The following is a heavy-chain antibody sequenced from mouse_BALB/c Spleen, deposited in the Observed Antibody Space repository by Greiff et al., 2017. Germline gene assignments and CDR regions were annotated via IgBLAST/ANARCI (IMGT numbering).Heavy chain of an antibody. J-gene: IGHJ2*01. D-gene: IGHD1-1*01. CDR1: GYTFSSYW. Sequence: VKLQQSGAELMKPGASVKISCKATGYTFSSYWIEWVKQRPGHGLEWIGEILPGSGSTNYNEKFKGKATFTADTSSNTAYMQLSSLTSEDSAVYHCARGVGYFDYWGQGTTLTVSS. V-gene: IGHV1-9*01. CDR3: ARGVGYFDY. CDR2: ILPGSGST.